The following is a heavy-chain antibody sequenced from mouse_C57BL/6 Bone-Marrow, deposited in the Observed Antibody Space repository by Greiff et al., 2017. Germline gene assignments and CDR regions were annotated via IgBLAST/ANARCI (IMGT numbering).Heavy chain of an antibody. J-gene: IGHJ2*01. Sequence: EVQLQQSGAELVRPGASVKLSCTASGFNIKDDYMHWVKQRPEQGLEWIGWIDPENGDTEYASKFQGKATITADTSSNTAYLQLSSLTSEDTAVYYCTTWGVTTDYFDYWGQGTTLTVSS. CDR3: TTWGVTTDYFDY. CDR1: GFNIKDDY. CDR2: IDPENGDT. D-gene: IGHD2-2*01. V-gene: IGHV14-4*01.